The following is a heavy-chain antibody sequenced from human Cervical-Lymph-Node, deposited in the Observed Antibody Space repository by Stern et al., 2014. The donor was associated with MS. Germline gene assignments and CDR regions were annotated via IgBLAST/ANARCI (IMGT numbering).Heavy chain of an antibody. CDR1: GRTFTDAW. D-gene: IGHD5-18*01. V-gene: IGHV3-15*01. CDR3: TTDQGYSFGYTKLDY. Sequence: EVQLVESGGGLVKPGESLRLSCAISGRTFTDAWLSWVRQVPGQGLEWVGRIKSKVDGETTDYAAPVKGRFPISRDDSKKTLYLQMNSRKTEDTAIYYCTTDQGYSFGYTKLDYWGQGSLVTVSS. CDR2: IKSKVDGETT. J-gene: IGHJ4*02.